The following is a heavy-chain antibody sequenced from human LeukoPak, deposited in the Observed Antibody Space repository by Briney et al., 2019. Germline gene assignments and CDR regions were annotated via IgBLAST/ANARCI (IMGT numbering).Heavy chain of an antibody. D-gene: IGHD1-26*01. CDR1: GFTFSSYG. CDR3: ARDPRGLAGAQ. CDR2: IWYDGSNK. V-gene: IGHV3-33*01. Sequence: GRSLRLSCAASGFTFSSYGMHWVRQAPGKGLEWVAVIWYDGSNKYYADSVKGRFTISRDNSKNTLYLQMNSLRAEDTAVYYCARDPRGLAGAQWGQGTLVTVSS. J-gene: IGHJ4*02.